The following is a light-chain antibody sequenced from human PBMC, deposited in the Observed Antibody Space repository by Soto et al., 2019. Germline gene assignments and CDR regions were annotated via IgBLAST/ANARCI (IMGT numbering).Light chain of an antibody. CDR3: QQYNKWPLT. Sequence: EIVMTQSSATLSVSLGERATLSCGACQSVSDNLAWYQQKPGQTPRLLIYGASTRATGVPARFSASGSGAEFTLTLSSLQSEDFAVYYCQQYNKWPLTFGGGTKVEIK. J-gene: IGKJ4*01. V-gene: IGKV3-15*01. CDR1: QSVSDN. CDR2: GAS.